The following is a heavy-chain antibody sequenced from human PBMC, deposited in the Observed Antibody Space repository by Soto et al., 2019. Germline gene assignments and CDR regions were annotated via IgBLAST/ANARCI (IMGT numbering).Heavy chain of an antibody. CDR3: ARAPVGPYGGTSV. J-gene: IGHJ4*02. V-gene: IGHV1-18*01. Sequence: QVQLVQSGAEVKKPGASVKVSCKASGYTFTSYGISWVRQAPGQGLEWMGWISAYNGNTNYAQKLPGRVTMTTDPPTSTAYMELRSLTSHDTAVYYCARAPVGPYGGTSVWGQRTLVTVSS. CDR1: GYTFTSYG. CDR2: ISAYNGNT. D-gene: IGHD2-15*01.